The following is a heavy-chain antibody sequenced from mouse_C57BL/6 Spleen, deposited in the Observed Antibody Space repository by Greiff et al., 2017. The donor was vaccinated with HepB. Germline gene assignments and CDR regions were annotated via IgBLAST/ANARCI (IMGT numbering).Heavy chain of an antibody. V-gene: IGHV1-64*01. Sequence: VQLQQPGAELVKPGASVKLSCKASGYTFTSYWMHWVKQRPGQGLEWIGMIHPNSGSTNYNEKFKSKATLTIDKSSSTAYMQLSSLTSEDSAVYYCARLGIYYYGSSRNAMDYWGQGTSVTVSS. CDR3: ARLGIYYYGSSRNAMDY. J-gene: IGHJ4*01. D-gene: IGHD1-1*01. CDR1: GYTFTSYW. CDR2: IHPNSGST.